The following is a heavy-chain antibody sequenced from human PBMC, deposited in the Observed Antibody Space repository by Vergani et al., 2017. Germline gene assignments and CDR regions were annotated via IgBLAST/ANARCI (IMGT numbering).Heavy chain of an antibody. Sequence: QVQLQQWGAGLLKPSETLSLTFAVYGGSFSGYYWSWIRQPPGKGLEWIGEINHSGSTNYNPSLKSRVTIAVDTSKNQFSLKLSSVTAADTAVYYCALAQRITIFGVVVPYDAFDIWGQGTMVTVSS. D-gene: IGHD3-3*01. CDR1: GGSFSGYY. V-gene: IGHV4-34*01. J-gene: IGHJ3*02. CDR2: INHSGST. CDR3: ALAQRITIFGVVVPYDAFDI.